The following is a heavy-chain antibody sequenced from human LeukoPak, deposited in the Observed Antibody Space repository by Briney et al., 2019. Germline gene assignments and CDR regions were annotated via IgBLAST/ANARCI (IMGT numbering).Heavy chain of an antibody. D-gene: IGHD6-19*01. J-gene: IGHJ4*02. CDR2: IKKDGSEK. Sequence: GGSLRLSCAASGFTFSSYWMSWVRQAPGKGLEWVANIKKDGSEKYYVDSVKGRFTISRDNAKTSLYLQMNSLRAEDTALYYCARDAPAVAGTSFDYWGQGTLVTVSS. CDR1: GFTFSSYW. CDR3: ARDAPAVAGTSFDY. V-gene: IGHV3-7*03.